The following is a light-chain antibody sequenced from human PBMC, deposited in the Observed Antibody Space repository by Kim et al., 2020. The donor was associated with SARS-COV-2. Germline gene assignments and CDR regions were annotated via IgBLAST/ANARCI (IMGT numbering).Light chain of an antibody. CDR3: QQSDTAPYT. CDR1: QSISGY. V-gene: IGKV1-39*01. Sequence: SASVGDRVTITCRASQSISGYLNWYQQKPGKAPNLLIYAASNLQDGVPSRFSGSGFGTDFTLTIRSLQPEDFSTYYCQQSDTAPYTFGQGTKWRS. J-gene: IGKJ2*01. CDR2: AAS.